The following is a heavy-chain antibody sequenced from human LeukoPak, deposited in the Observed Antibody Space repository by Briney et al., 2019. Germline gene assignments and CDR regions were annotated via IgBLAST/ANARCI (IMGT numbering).Heavy chain of an antibody. J-gene: IGHJ4*02. CDR2: ISGSGGST. CDR1: GFTFSTYA. V-gene: IGHV3-23*01. CDR3: ANHPGGSFDY. D-gene: IGHD3-16*01. Sequence: QTGGSLRLSCAASGFTFSTYAMSWVRQAPGKGLEWVSSISGSGGSTYYADSVKGRFTIFRDNSKDILYLYMSSLRAEDTAMYYCANHPGGSFDYWGQGTLVAVSS.